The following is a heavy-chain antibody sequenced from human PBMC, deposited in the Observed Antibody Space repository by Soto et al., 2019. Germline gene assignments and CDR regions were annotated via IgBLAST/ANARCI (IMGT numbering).Heavy chain of an antibody. V-gene: IGHV3-7*01. CDR3: ARVAGLAGHV. CDR1: GFTFSSYW. Sequence: EAQLMESGGGLVQPGGSLRLSCAASGFTFSSYWMSWVRQAPGKGLEWVANIKQDGGDKYYVDLVKGRFIISRDNAKNSLYLQMDSLRSKNPAVYYCARVAGLAGHVWGQGTLVTVSS. CDR2: IKQDGGDK. D-gene: IGHD6-19*01. J-gene: IGHJ4*02.